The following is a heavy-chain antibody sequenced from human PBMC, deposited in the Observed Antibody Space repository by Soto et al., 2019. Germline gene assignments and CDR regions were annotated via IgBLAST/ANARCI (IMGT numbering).Heavy chain of an antibody. V-gene: IGHV1-18*01. J-gene: IGHJ3*02. Sequence: QVQLEQSGAEVKKPGASVRVSCEVSGYSITTDGTSWVRQAPGQGLEWMGWISGYNGKTRYAQKFQGRFTMTTDASTSTAYMELKSLRFDDTAVYFCARDRIDRATVGPDDAFDIWGQGTMVTVSS. CDR3: ARDRIDRATVGPDDAFDI. CDR2: ISGYNGKT. CDR1: GYSITTDG. D-gene: IGHD1-26*01.